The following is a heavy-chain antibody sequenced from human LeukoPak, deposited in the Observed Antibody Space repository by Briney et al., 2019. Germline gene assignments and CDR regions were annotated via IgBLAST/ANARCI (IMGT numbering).Heavy chain of an antibody. D-gene: IGHD5-24*01. CDR1: GYTFTGYY. CDR3: ARDPPVVEIATRISDC. V-gene: IGHV1-2*02. CDR2: INPNSGGT. Sequence: ASVKVSCKASGYTFTGYYIHWVRQAPGHGLEWMGRINPNSGGTDYAQKFQGRVTMTSDTSISTAYMELSSLRSDDTAVYYCARDPPVVEIATRISDCWGQGTLVTVSS. J-gene: IGHJ4*02.